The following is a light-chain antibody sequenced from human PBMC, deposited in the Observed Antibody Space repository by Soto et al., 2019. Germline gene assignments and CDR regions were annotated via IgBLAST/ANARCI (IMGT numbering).Light chain of an antibody. CDR1: SSDVGGYNY. V-gene: IGLV2-14*03. CDR3: SSYTTSNTRQIV. J-gene: IGLJ1*01. CDR2: DVS. Sequence: SALTQPASVSWSPGQSITISCTGTSSDVGGYNYVSWYQHHPGKAPKLMIYDVSNRPSGVSNRFSGSKSGNTASLTISGLQPEDEADYYCSSYTTSNTRQIVLGTGTKVTVL.